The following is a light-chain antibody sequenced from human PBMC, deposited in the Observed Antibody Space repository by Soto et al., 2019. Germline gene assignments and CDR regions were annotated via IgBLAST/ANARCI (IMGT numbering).Light chain of an antibody. J-gene: IGKJ4*01. Sequence: EIVLTQSPGTLSLSPGERATLSCRASQSVSSSYLAWDQQKPGQAPRLLIYGASSRATGIPDRFSGSGSGTDFTLTISSLEPEDFAVYYCQPYGSSPLTFGGGTKVAIK. CDR3: QPYGSSPLT. V-gene: IGKV3-20*01. CDR2: GAS. CDR1: QSVSSSY.